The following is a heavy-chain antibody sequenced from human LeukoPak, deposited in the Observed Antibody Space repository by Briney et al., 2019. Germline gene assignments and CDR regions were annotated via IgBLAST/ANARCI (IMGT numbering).Heavy chain of an antibody. CDR1: GGSITGYY. CDR2: IDWDDDR. CDR3: ARLAGYSSGWSDYFDY. D-gene: IGHD6-19*01. Sequence: TLSLTCTVSGGSITGYYWSWIRQPPGKALEWLARIDWDDDRYYSTSLKTRLTISKDTSKNQVVLTMTNMDPVDTATYYCARLAGYSSGWSDYFDYWGQGTLVTVSS. J-gene: IGHJ4*02. V-gene: IGHV2-70*11.